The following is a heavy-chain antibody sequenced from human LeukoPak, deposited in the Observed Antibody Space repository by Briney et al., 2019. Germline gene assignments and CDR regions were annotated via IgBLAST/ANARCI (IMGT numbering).Heavy chain of an antibody. CDR2: IIPIFGTA. J-gene: IGHJ4*02. CDR3: ARVKGIAVPANSLGY. V-gene: IGHV1-69*13. D-gene: IGHD6-19*01. Sequence: ASVKVSCKASGGTFSSYAISWVRQAPGQGLEWMGGIIPIFGTANYAQKYQGRVTITADESTSTAYMELSSLRSEDTAVYYCARVKGIAVPANSLGYWGQGTLVTVSS. CDR1: GGTFSSYA.